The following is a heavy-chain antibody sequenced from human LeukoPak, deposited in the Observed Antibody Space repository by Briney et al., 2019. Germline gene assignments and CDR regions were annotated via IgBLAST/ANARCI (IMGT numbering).Heavy chain of an antibody. CDR3: ARDGPRPYSYGPIDY. J-gene: IGHJ4*02. CDR1: GFTFSSYA. V-gene: IGHV3-30-3*01. D-gene: IGHD5-18*01. CDR2: ISYDGSNK. Sequence: GGPLRLSCAASGFTFSSYAMHWVRQAPGKGLEWVAVISYDGSNKYYADSVKGRFTISRDNSKNTLYLQMNSLRAEDTAVYYCARDGPRPYSYGPIDYWGQGTLVTVSS.